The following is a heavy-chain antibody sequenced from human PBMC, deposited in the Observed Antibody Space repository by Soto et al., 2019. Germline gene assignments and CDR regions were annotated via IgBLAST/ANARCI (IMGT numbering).Heavy chain of an antibody. D-gene: IGHD2-8*02. Sequence: GGSLRLSCAASGFTFSSYWMHWVRQAPGKGLVWVSRINSDGSSTSYADSVKGRFTIPRDNAKNTLYLQMNSLRAEDTAVYYCARVGYDYAHVFDPWGQGTLVTVSS. CDR2: INSDGSST. V-gene: IGHV3-74*01. CDR1: GFTFSSYW. J-gene: IGHJ5*02. CDR3: ARVGYDYAHVFDP.